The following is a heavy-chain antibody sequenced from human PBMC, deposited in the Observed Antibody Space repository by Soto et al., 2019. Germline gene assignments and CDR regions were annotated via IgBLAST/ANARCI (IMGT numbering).Heavy chain of an antibody. CDR2: ISGSGGST. CDR3: AKGTFPEYSGSYYYYYYYGMDV. Sequence: GGSLRLSCAASGFTFSSYAMSWVRQAPGKGLEWVSAISGSGGSTYYADSVKGRFTISRDNSKNTLYLQMNSLRAEDTAVYYCAKGTFPEYSGSYYYYYYYGMDVWGQGTTVTVSS. D-gene: IGHD1-26*01. CDR1: GFTFSSYA. J-gene: IGHJ6*02. V-gene: IGHV3-23*01.